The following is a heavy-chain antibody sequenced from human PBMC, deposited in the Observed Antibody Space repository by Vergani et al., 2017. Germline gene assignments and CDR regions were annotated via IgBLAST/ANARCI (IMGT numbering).Heavy chain of an antibody. J-gene: IGHJ4*02. Sequence: EVQLVESGGGLVQPGGSLRLSCAASGFTFSSYAMSWVRQAPGKGLEWVSVIYSGGSSTYYADSVKGRFTISRDNSKNTLYLQMNSLRAVDTAVYYCAKGPVVPAAIGGAFDYWGQGTLVTVSS. CDR1: GFTFSSYA. CDR2: IYSGGSST. D-gene: IGHD2-2*01. V-gene: IGHV3-23*03. CDR3: AKGPVVPAAIGGAFDY.